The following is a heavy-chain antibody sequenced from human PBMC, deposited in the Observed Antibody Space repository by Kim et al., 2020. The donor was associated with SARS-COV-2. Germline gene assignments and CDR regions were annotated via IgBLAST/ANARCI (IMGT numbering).Heavy chain of an antibody. CDR2: IDQDGSQT. Sequence: GESLKISCVASEVTFSQYWMTWVRQAPGKGLEWVANIDQDGSQTFYVDSVRGRFIISRDNAKDSLYLQMSSLRAEDTAVYYCARGDNRQWARYYAMDVWGQGTTGTVSS. J-gene: IGHJ6*02. CDR1: EVTFSQYW. V-gene: IGHV3-7*01. CDR3: ARGDNRQWARYYAMDV. D-gene: IGHD1-26*01.